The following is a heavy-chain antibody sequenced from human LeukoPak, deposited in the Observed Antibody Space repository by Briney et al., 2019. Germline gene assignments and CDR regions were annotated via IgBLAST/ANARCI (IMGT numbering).Heavy chain of an antibody. CDR2: ISGSGGTT. CDR3: AKRGVVIRVVLVGFHKEAYYFDS. D-gene: IGHD3-10*01. V-gene: IGHV3-23*01. J-gene: IGHJ4*02. CDR1: GITLSNYG. Sequence: GGSLRLSCAVSGITLSNYGVSWVRQAPGKGLEWVAGISGSGGTTNYADSVKGRFSTSRDNPKNTLYLQMNSLRAEDTAVYFCAKRGVVIRVVLVGFHKEAYYFDSWGQGALVTVSS.